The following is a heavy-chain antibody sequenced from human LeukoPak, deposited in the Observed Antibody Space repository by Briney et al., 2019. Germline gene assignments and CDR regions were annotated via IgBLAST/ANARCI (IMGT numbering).Heavy chain of an antibody. J-gene: IGHJ4*02. Sequence: GGSLRLSCAASGFTFSNYGMNWVRQAPGKGLEWVSYISSSGSTIYYADSVKGRFTISRDNAKQSLFLQMNSLRVEDLGVYYCARGRRWLQPLDYWGQGTLVTVSS. CDR1: GFTFSNYG. CDR3: ARGRRWLQPLDY. CDR2: ISSSGSTI. D-gene: IGHD5-24*01. V-gene: IGHV3-48*03.